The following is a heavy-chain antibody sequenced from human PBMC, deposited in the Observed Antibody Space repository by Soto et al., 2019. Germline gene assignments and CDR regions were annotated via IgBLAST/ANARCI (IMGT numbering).Heavy chain of an antibody. CDR3: ASGKTRTARPSLRYYYYGLDV. CDR2: INHSGTT. D-gene: IGHD6-6*01. CDR1: GGSFSGYY. J-gene: IGHJ6*02. V-gene: IGHV4-34*01. Sequence: PSETLSLTCTIYGGSFSGYYWTWIRQPPGKGLEWIGEINHSGTTYYSPSLKRRVSISVDTSKDKFSLNLSSVTAADTAVYYCASGKTRTARPSLRYYYYGLDVWGQGTTVTVSS.